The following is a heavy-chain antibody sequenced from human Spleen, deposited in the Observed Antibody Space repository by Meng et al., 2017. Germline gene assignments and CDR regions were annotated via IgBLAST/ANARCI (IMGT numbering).Heavy chain of an antibody. V-gene: IGHV1-2*02. CDR1: GYSFTGNY. Sequence: QGQLVQSGAEGKKPGASVKVACKASGYSFTGNYMHWVRQAPGQGLEEMGWMNPDSGGANYEEKFQGRVTMTRDTSIGTDYMELTSLTSDDTAVYYCARSSGWCRDDYWGQGTLVTVSS. CDR2: MNPDSGGA. D-gene: IGHD6-19*01. J-gene: IGHJ4*02. CDR3: ARSSGWCRDDY.